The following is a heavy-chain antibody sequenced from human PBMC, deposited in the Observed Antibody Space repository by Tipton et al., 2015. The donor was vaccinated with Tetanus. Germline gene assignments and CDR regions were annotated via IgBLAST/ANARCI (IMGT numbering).Heavy chain of an antibody. J-gene: IGHJ5*02. CDR1: GGSFSGYY. Sequence: TLSLTCAVYGGSFSGYYWSWIRQLPGKGLEWIGEINHSGSTNYNPSLKSRVTISVDTSKNQFSLKLSSVTAADTAVYYCARGPGNCSGGSCYSVGHWFDPWGQGTLVTVSS. CDR3: ARGPGNCSGGSCYSVGHWFDP. CDR2: INHSGST. V-gene: IGHV4-34*01. D-gene: IGHD2-15*01.